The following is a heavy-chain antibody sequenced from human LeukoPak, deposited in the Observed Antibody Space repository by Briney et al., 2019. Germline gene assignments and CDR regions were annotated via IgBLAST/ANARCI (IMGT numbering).Heavy chain of an antibody. J-gene: IGHJ5*02. CDR2: MNPNSGNT. CDR3: ARAPEFVWSGSGWFDP. D-gene: IGHD3-3*01. V-gene: IGHV1-8*03. Sequence: ASVKVSCKASGYTFTSYDINWVRQATGQGLEWMGWMNPNSGNTGYAQKFQGRVTITRNTSISTAYMELSSLRSEDTAVYYCARAPEFVWSGSGWFDPWGQGTLVTVSS. CDR1: GYTFTSYD.